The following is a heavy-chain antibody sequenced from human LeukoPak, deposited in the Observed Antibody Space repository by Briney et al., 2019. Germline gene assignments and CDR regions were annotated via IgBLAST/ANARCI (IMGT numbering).Heavy chain of an antibody. CDR1: GLAFSNYW. Sequence: GGSLRLSYAASGLAFSNYWMSWVRPAPGKGLPWVDNMNEHGSDAYYVRSVKGRFTISRDNAKSSLSLQLNSLRAEDMAGYYCASHSGFRHDYWGQGTLVTVSS. D-gene: IGHD5-18*01. J-gene: IGHJ4*02. CDR2: MNEHGSDA. V-gene: IGHV3-7*01. CDR3: ASHSGFRHDY.